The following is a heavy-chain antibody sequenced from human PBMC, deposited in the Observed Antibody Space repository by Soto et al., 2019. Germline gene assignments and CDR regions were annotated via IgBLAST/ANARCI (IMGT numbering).Heavy chain of an antibody. V-gene: IGHV1-69*01. Sequence: QVQLVQSGAEVKKPGSSVKVSCKASGGIFSTYAISWLRQAPGQGLEWMGGIIPIFGTPNYAQRFQGRVTITADESTTTSYVELSRLKSADTAVYYCARDRDDYGSGNYYNRIDFWGQGALVTVSS. J-gene: IGHJ4*02. D-gene: IGHD3-10*01. CDR3: ARDRDDYGSGNYYNRIDF. CDR2: IIPIFGTP. CDR1: GGIFSTYA.